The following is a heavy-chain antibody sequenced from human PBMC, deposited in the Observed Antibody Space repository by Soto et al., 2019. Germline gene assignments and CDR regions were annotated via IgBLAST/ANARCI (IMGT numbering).Heavy chain of an antibody. Sequence: ASVKVSCKASGYTNTRYGISRVRQAPRQGLEWMGWISAYNGNTNYAQKLQGRVTMTTDTPTSTAYMELRSLRSDDTAVYYCARDSPEAPDWFAPWGQGTLVTVSS. CDR1: GYTNTRYG. CDR3: ARDSPEAPDWFAP. CDR2: ISAYNGNT. V-gene: IGHV1-18*01. D-gene: IGHD6-6*01. J-gene: IGHJ5*02.